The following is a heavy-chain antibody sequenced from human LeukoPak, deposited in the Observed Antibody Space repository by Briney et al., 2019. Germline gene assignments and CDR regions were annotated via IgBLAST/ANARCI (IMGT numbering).Heavy chain of an antibody. CDR3: AKDLGGYFDWLRD. Sequence: GGSLRLSCAASGFTFSSYGMHWVRQAPGKGLEWVAVISYDGSNKYYADSVKGRFTISRDNSKNTLYLQMNSLRAEDTAVYYCAKDLGGYFDWLRDWGQGTLVTVSS. CDR1: GFTFSSYG. V-gene: IGHV3-30*18. D-gene: IGHD3-9*01. J-gene: IGHJ4*02. CDR2: ISYDGSNK.